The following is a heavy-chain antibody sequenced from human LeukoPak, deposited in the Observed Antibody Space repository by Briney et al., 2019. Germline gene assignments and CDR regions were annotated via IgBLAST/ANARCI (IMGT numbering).Heavy chain of an antibody. V-gene: IGHV3-23*01. D-gene: IGHD4-17*01. CDR2: ISGSGGST. CDR3: AKTGGDYVSFDY. CDR1: GFTFSSYA. J-gene: IGHJ4*02. Sequence: GRSLRLSCAASGFTFSSYAMSWVRQAPGKGLEWVSAISGSGGSTYYADSVKGRFTISRDNSKNTLYLQMNSLRAEDTAVYYCAKTGGDYVSFDYWGQGTLVTVSS.